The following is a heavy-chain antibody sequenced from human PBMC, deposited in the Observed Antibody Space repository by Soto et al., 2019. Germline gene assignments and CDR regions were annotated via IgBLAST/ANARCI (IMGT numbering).Heavy chain of an antibody. CDR1: GFTFSSYA. D-gene: IGHD5-12*01. CDR2: ISGSGGST. J-gene: IGHJ4*02. Sequence: GGSLRLACAASGFTFSSYAMGWVRQAPGKGLEWVSAISGSGGSTYYADSVKGRFTISRDNSKNTLYLQMNSLRAEDTAVYYCAKEGTLHLPRGYSGYDSYFDYWGQGTLVTVSS. V-gene: IGHV3-23*01. CDR3: AKEGTLHLPRGYSGYDSYFDY.